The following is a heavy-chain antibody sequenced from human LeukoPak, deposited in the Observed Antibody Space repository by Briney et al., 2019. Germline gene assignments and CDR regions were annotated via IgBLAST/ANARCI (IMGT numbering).Heavy chain of an antibody. Sequence: SETLSLTCTVSGGSISSGSYYWSWIRQPAGKGLEWIGYIYHSGSTYYNPSLKSRVTISVDRSKNQFSLKLSSVTAADTAVYYCARGYSYAQSWGQGTLVTVSS. CDR3: ARGYSYAQS. D-gene: IGHD5-18*01. V-gene: IGHV4-61*10. J-gene: IGHJ4*02. CDR2: IYHSGST. CDR1: GGSISSGSYY.